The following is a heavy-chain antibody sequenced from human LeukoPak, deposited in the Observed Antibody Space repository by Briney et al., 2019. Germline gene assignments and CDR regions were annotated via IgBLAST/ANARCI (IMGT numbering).Heavy chain of an antibody. V-gene: IGHV4-34*01. Sequence: SETLSLTCAVYGGSFSGYYWSWIGQHPGKGLEWMGEINHSGSTNYNPSLKSRVTISVDTSKNQFSLKRSSVTAADTAVYYCARRSSRRYYDILTGPNWFDPWGQGTLVTVSS. CDR3: ARRSSRRYYDILTGPNWFDP. J-gene: IGHJ5*02. CDR2: INHSGST. CDR1: GGSFSGYY. D-gene: IGHD3-9*01.